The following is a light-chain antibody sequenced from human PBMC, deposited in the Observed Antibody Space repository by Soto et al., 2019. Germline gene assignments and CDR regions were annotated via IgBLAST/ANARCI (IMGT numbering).Light chain of an antibody. CDR2: GAS. CDR1: QSISTK. J-gene: IGKJ1*01. V-gene: IGKV3-15*01. Sequence: EVVLTQSPGTLSLSPGERATLSCRASQSISTKLAWYQQKPGQAPRLLIYGASTRATGIPARFSGSGFGTEFTLTISSLQSEDFAVYYCHHYNNWPRTFGQGTKVDI. CDR3: HHYNNWPRT.